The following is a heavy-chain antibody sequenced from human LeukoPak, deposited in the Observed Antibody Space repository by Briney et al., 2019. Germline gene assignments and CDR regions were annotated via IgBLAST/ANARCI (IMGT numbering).Heavy chain of an antibody. CDR1: GDSISSSTYY. D-gene: IGHD3-10*01. Sequence: SSETLSLTCTVSGDSISSSTYYWGWIRQPPGKGLEWIGSIYYSGSTYYNPSLKSRVTISVDTSKNQFSLKLSSVTAADTAVYYCAREGLYYYGSGSSIWFDPWGQGTLVTVSS. CDR2: IYYSGST. J-gene: IGHJ5*02. V-gene: IGHV4-39*02. CDR3: AREGLYYYGSGSSIWFDP.